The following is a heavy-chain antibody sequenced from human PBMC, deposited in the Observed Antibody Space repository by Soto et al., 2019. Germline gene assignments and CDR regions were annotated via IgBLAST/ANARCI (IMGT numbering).Heavy chain of an antibody. D-gene: IGHD6-13*01. J-gene: IGHJ4*02. CDR2: ISGSGGSP. CDR1: GFTFSTCA. CDR3: AKPPPGYSSSWFYFAY. V-gene: IGHV3-23*01. Sequence: GGSLRLSCAASGFTFSTCAMSWVRQAPGKGLEWVSGISGSGGSPFYADSVKGRFTISRDNSKNTLYLQMNSPRAEDTAVYYCAKPPPGYSSSWFYFAYWGQGTLVTVSS.